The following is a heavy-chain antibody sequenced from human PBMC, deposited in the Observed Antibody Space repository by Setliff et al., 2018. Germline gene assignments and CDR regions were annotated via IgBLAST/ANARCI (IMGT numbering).Heavy chain of an antibody. CDR3: TVYNTGSSKDHY. V-gene: IGHV4-34*01. CDR1: GGSFSGYY. D-gene: IGHD2-8*02. J-gene: IGHJ4*02. Sequence: KPSETLSLTCAVYGGSFSGYYWSWIRQPPGKGLEWIGEINHSGSTNYNPSLKSRVTISVDTSKNQFSLKLSSVTAADTALCYCTVYNTGSSKDHYWGQGTPVTVSS. CDR2: INHSGST.